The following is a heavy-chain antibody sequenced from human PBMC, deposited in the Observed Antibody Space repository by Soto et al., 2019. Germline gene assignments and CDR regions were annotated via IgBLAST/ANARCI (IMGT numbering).Heavy chain of an antibody. V-gene: IGHV4-31*03. D-gene: IGHD6-13*01. CDR3: AREGEGSSSWYWFDP. CDR2: IYYSGST. CDR1: GGSISSGGYY. Sequence: SETLSLTCTVSGGSISSGGYYWSWIRQHPGKGLEWVGYIYYSGSTYYNPSLKSRVTISVDTPKNQFSLKLSSVTAADTAVYYCAREGEGSSSWYWFDPWGQGTLVTVSS. J-gene: IGHJ5*02.